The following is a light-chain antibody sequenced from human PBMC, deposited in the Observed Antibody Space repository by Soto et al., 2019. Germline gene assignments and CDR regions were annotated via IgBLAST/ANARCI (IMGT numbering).Light chain of an antibody. V-gene: IGLV1-40*01. J-gene: IGLJ1*01. CDR3: QSYDSSLSGCV. CDR2: GNS. Sequence: QAVVRQPPSVSGAPGQRVTISCTGSSSNIGAGYDVYWYQQLPGTAPKLLIYGNSNRPSGVPDRFSGSKSGTSASLAITGLQAEDEADYYCQSYDSSLSGCVFGTGTKLTVL. CDR1: SSNIGAGYD.